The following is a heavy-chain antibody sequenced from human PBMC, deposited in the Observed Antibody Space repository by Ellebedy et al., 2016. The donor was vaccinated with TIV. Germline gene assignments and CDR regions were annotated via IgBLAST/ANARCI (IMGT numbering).Heavy chain of an antibody. V-gene: IGHV3-66*01. CDR1: GIIVSYYF. D-gene: IGHD2-21*01. Sequence: GESLKISCEASGIIVSYYFMNWVRQAPGKGLEWVSVLYPDAKTNYTDSVNGRFIVSRDSSKNTLYLQMNSLTAEDTAVYYCARDPGGGGDFGDNWFDPWGQGTLVTVSS. CDR3: ARDPGGGGDFGDNWFDP. J-gene: IGHJ5*02. CDR2: LYPDAKT.